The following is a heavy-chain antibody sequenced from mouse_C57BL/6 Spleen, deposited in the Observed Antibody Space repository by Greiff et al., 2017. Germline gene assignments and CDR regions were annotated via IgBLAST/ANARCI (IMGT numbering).Heavy chain of an antibody. Sequence: EVKLVESGGGLVKPGGSLKLSCAASGFTFSDYGMHWVRQAPEKGLEWVAYISNGSSTIYYADTVKGRIPISIDNAKNTLFLQMTSLRSEATAMYYCTRGQLRLPLAYWGQGTLVTVSA. J-gene: IGHJ3*01. V-gene: IGHV5-17*01. CDR2: ISNGSSTI. CDR3: TRGQLRLPLAY. CDR1: GFTFSDYG. D-gene: IGHD3-2*02.